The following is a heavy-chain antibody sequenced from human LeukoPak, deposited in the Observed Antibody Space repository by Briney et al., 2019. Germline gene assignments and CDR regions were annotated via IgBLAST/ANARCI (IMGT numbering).Heavy chain of an antibody. V-gene: IGHV3-11*01. CDR2: ISNTGSAM. CDR1: GFTFSDYY. CDR3: ASNSSGYFGP. J-gene: IGHJ5*02. Sequence: GGSLRLSCAASGFTFSDYYMNWIRQAPGKGLEWVSYISNTGSAMYYADSVKGRLTISRDNAKNSLYLQMNSLRAEDTAIYYCASNSSGYFGPWGPGTLVTVSS. D-gene: IGHD3-22*01.